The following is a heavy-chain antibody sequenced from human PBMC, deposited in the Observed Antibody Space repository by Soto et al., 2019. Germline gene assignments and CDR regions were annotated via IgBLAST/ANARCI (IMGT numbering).Heavy chain of an antibody. CDR2: IQSGGPT. CDR1: GFTVSSKY. V-gene: IGHV3-66*01. CDR3: GRDDVLCDGGRCYGVPLGV. J-gene: IGHJ6*04. Sequence: EVHLVESGGGLVQPGGSLRLSCAASGFTVSSKYMSWVRQAPGKGLEWVSLIQSGGPTYYADSVKGRFTISRDTSENTVHVQMGRLGAEDTAVYYWGRDDVLCDGGRCYGVPLGVWGKGATVTVSS. D-gene: IGHD2-15*01.